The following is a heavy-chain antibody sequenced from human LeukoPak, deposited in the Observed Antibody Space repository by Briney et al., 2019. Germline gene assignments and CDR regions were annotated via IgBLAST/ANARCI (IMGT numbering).Heavy chain of an antibody. V-gene: IGHV3-7*01. J-gene: IGHJ6*02. Sequence: GGSLRLSCAASGFTFSSYWMSWVRQAPGKGLEWVANIKQDGSEKYYVDSVKGRFTISRDNAKNSLYLQMNSLRAEDTAVYYCARARPRYYYYGMDVWGQGTTVTVSS. CDR1: GFTFSSYW. CDR3: ARARPRYYYYGMDV. CDR2: IKQDGSEK.